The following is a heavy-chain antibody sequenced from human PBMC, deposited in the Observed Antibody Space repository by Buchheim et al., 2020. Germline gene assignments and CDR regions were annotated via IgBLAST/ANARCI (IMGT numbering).Heavy chain of an antibody. Sequence: QVQLQESGPGLVKPSETLSLTCTVSGGSISSYYWSWIRQPPGKGLEWIGYIYYSGSTNYNPSFKSRVTISVDTSKNQFSLKLSSVTAADTAVYYCARAGSSGWYPDYWGQGTL. CDR2: IYYSGST. V-gene: IGHV4-59*08. CDR3: ARAGSSGWYPDY. J-gene: IGHJ4*02. CDR1: GGSISSYY. D-gene: IGHD6-19*01.